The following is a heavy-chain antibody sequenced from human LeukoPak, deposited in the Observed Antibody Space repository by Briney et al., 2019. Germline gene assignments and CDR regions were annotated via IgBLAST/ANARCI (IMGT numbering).Heavy chain of an antibody. V-gene: IGHV3-23*01. CDR1: GFTFSNYA. J-gene: IGHJ4*02. CDR3: ATDRL. Sequence: PGGSLRLSCAASGFTFSNYAMTWVRQAPGQGLGWVSAISGSGVNTYYADSVKGRFTISRDNSKDTLFLQMNSLRADDTAVYYCATDRLWGQGTLVTVSS. CDR2: ISGSGVNT.